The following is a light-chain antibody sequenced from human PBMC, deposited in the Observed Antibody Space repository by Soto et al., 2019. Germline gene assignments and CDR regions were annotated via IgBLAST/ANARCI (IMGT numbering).Light chain of an antibody. Sequence: DLQMTQSPSALSTSAGDRVTITFRSSQSISIYLNWYQQRPGKAPNLLIYGASSLQSGVPSRFSGSGSGTDFTLTISTLQTEDFATYSCQQSYSHPRTFGEGTKVDIK. J-gene: IGKJ4*02. V-gene: IGKV1-39*01. CDR2: GAS. CDR1: QSISIY. CDR3: QQSYSHPRT.